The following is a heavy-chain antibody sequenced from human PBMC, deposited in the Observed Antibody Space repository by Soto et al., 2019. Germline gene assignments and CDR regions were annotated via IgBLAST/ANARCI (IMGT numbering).Heavy chain of an antibody. CDR2: MNPNSGNT. Sequence: QVPLVQSGAEVKKPGASVKVSCKASGYTFTSYDINWVRQATGQGLEWMGWMNPNSGNTGYAQKFQGRVTMTRNTSISTAYMELSSLRSEDTAVYYCARPSIAAAGTGLGYWGQGTLVTVSS. J-gene: IGHJ4*02. V-gene: IGHV1-8*01. CDR1: GYTFTSYD. D-gene: IGHD6-13*01. CDR3: ARPSIAAAGTGLGY.